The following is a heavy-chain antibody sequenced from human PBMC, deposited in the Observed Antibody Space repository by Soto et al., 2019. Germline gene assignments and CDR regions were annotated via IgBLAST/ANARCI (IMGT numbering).Heavy chain of an antibody. CDR3: ARRTYRGSSYYFDY. CDR1: GGYMSSGGYY. D-gene: IGHD5-12*01. J-gene: IGHJ4*02. CDR2: IDNSGNT. V-gene: IGHV4-31*11. Sequence: SAALSLTCALSGGYMSSGGYYWHRLRQHPGKGLEWIGYIDNSGNTNYNPSLKSRVTISIDASKNQFSLRLSSVTAADTAAYYCARRTYRGSSYYFDYWGQGTQVTVSS.